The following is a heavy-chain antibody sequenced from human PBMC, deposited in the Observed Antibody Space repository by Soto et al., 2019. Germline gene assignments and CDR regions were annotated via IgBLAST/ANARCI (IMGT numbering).Heavy chain of an antibody. CDR2: ISYDGKNQ. CDR3: TRGLLTDFFDY. CDR1: GFTFDTYA. Sequence: GGSLRLSCAASGFTFDTYAMHWVRQAPGKGLEWVAVISYDGKNQFYAGSVKGRFNVSRDNSKKTLYLQVNSLRNDDTAVYYCTRGLLTDFFDYWGQGALVTVSS. J-gene: IGHJ4*02. V-gene: IGHV3-30*04.